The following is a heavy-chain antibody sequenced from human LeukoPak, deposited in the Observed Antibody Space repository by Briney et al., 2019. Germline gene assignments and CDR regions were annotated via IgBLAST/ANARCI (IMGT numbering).Heavy chain of an antibody. D-gene: IGHD4-17*01. CDR3: ARDDYGDYLGVDY. CDR1: GFTFSSFL. J-gene: IGHJ4*02. Sequence: GGSLRLSCAASGFTFSSFLMSWVRQAPGKGLEWVASIHQDGSEKYYVDSVKGRFIISRDNAKNSLFLQMSSLRAEDTAVYYCARDDYGDYLGVDYWGQGTLVTVSS. CDR2: IHQDGSEK. V-gene: IGHV3-7*04.